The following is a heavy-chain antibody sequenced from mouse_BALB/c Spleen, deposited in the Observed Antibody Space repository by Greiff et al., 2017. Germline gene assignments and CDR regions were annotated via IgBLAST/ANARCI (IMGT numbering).Heavy chain of an antibody. Sequence: QVQLQQSGAELARPGASVKLSCKASGYTFTSYWMQWVKQRPGQGLEWIGAIYPGDGDTRYTQKFKGKATLTADKSSSTAYMQLSSLASEDSAVYYCASYDCCFAYWGQGTLVTVSA. CDR1: GYTFTSYW. D-gene: IGHD2-3*01. J-gene: IGHJ3*01. V-gene: IGHV1-87*01. CDR2: IYPGDGDT. CDR3: ASYDCCFAY.